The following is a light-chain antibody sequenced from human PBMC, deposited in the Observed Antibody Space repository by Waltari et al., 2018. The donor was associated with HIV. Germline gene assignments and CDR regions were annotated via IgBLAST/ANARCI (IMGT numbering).Light chain of an antibody. CDR2: KAS. J-gene: IGKJ1*01. Sequence: DIQMTQSPSTLSASVGYRVTITCRPSQSISSWLAWYQQKPGKAPKLLIYKASSLESGVPSRFSGSESGTEFTLTISSLQPDDFATYYCQQYNSFTWTFGQGTKVEIK. CDR3: QQYNSFTWT. V-gene: IGKV1-5*03. CDR1: QSISSW.